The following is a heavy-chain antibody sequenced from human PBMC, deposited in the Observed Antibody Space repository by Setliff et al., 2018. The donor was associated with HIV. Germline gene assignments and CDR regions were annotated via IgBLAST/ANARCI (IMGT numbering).Heavy chain of an antibody. J-gene: IGHJ4*02. CDR3: ARLLEGPDYSSDFRYFDWFPDV. CDR2: IHTTGSP. V-gene: IGHV4-4*08. Sequence: PSETLSLTCTISGVYISNYHWGWIRQPPRRGLEWIGSIHTTGSPKNNPSLQSRVSISIDMAKSLFSLELSSVTAADTAVYYCARLLEGPDYSSDFRYFDWFPDVWGQGTLVTVSS. CDR1: GVYISNYH. D-gene: IGHD3-9*01.